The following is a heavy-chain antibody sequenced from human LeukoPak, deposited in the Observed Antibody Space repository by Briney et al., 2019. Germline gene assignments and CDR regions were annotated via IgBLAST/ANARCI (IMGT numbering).Heavy chain of an antibody. CDR1: GFTFSSYA. D-gene: IGHD3-10*01. CDR2: IYSGGST. J-gene: IGHJ4*02. V-gene: IGHV3-66*02. Sequence: PGGSLRLSCAASGFTFSSYAMSWVRQAPGKGLEWVSVIYSGGSTYYADSVKGRFTISRDNSKNTLYLQMNSLRAEDTAVYYCATNPPLLWFGEFGYWGQGTLVTVSS. CDR3: ATNPPLLWFGEFGY.